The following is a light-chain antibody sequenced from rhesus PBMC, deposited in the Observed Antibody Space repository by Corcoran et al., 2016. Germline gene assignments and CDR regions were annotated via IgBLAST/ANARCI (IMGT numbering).Light chain of an antibody. V-gene: IGKV1-28*02. CDR2: AAT. Sequence: DIQMTQSPSSLSAFVGDTVTITCRASQGISSYLNWFQQKPGKAPKILIYAATTLQGGVPSRFSGSGTGTDFTLTISSLQPEDFATYYCQQYKSYPLTFGGGTKVEIK. J-gene: IGKJ4*01. CDR3: QQYKSYPLT. CDR1: QGISSY.